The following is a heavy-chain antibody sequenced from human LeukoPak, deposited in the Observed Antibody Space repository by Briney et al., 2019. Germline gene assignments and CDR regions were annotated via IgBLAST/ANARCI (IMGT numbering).Heavy chain of an antibody. Sequence: PGGSLRLSCGASGFTFSSYAMSWVRQAPGGGLEWVSAISGSGDKTFHADSVKGRFTTSRDNSKNTLSLQMSSLRVEDSAVYFCAKDTSAWWYHRAYMNVWGTGTTVTVSS. CDR2: ISGSGDKT. J-gene: IGHJ6*03. CDR3: AKDTSAWWYHRAYMNV. V-gene: IGHV3-23*01. CDR1: GFTFSSYA. D-gene: IGHD2-15*01.